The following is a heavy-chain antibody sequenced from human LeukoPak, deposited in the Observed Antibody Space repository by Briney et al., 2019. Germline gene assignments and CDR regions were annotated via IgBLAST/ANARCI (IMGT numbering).Heavy chain of an antibody. CDR2: IYTSGST. J-gene: IGHJ4*02. CDR1: GGSISSSSYY. D-gene: IGHD4-17*01. CDR3: AREDYGDYVV. V-gene: IGHV4-39*07. Sequence: SETLSLTCTVSGGSISSSSYYWGWIRQPPGKGLEWIGRIYTSGSTNYNPSLKSRVTISVDTSKNQFSLKLSSVTAADTAVYYCAREDYGDYVVWGQGTLVTVSS.